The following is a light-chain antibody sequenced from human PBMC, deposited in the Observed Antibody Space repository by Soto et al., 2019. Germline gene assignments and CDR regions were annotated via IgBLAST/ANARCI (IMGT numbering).Light chain of an antibody. V-gene: IGLV2-11*01. CDR2: DVS. Sequence: QSALTQPRSVSGSPGQSVAISCTGTSSDVGGYKYVSWYQQHPGKAPKLMIYDVSKRPSGVPDRFSGSKSGNTASLTISGLQAEDEASYYCCSYAGGSYVFGTGTKVTVL. CDR3: CSYAGGSYV. J-gene: IGLJ1*01. CDR1: SSDVGGYKY.